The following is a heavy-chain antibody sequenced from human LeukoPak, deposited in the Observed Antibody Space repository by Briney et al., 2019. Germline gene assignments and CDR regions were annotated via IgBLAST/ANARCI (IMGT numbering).Heavy chain of an antibody. CDR2: INPKSGAT. CDR3: ARAGDESTGHYDSLHF. D-gene: IGHD2-8*02. J-gene: IGHJ3*01. Sequence: GASVKVSCKASGYTFDENHIHRVRQAPGQGPEWMGWINPKSGATGSAQQFQGRLTITRDTSIGTASMDLSGLRLDDTGIYYCARAGDESTGHYDSLHFWGQGTMVTVSS. CDR1: GYTFDENH. V-gene: IGHV1-2*02.